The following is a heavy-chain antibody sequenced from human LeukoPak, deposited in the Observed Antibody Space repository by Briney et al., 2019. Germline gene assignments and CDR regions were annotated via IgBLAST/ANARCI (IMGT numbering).Heavy chain of an antibody. V-gene: IGHV4-4*09. CDR1: GGSISSYY. D-gene: IGHD1-26*01. CDR2: IYTRGST. Sequence: PSETLSLTCTVSGGSISSYYWSWIRQPPGQGLEWIGYIYTRGSTNYNPSLKSRVTISVDTSKNQFSLKLCSVTAADTAVYYCARSMYSGSYPFDYWGQGTLVTVSS. CDR3: ARSMYSGSYPFDY. J-gene: IGHJ4*02.